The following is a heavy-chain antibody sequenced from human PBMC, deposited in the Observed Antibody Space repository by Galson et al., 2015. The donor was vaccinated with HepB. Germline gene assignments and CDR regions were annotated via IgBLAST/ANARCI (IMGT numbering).Heavy chain of an antibody. Sequence: PALVKPTQTLTLTCTFAGFSLSTSGVGVGWIRQPPGKALEWLALIYWDDEKRYRPSLESRLTITKDTSKNQVVFTMTNMDPVDTATYYCARTGLYWGQGILVTVSS. CDR1: GFSLSTSGVG. CDR3: ARTGLY. CDR2: IYWDDEK. J-gene: IGHJ4*02. V-gene: IGHV2-5*02.